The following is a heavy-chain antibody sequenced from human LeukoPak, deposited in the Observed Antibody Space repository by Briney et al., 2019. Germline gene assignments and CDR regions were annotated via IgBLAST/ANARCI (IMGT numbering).Heavy chain of an antibody. V-gene: IGHV4-39*01. CDR3: ARLTYTGSGSFPDF. J-gene: IGHJ4*02. CDR2: ISNTGTA. D-gene: IGHD3-10*01. CDR1: GGSVSGYGYY. Sequence: PSETLSLTCTVSGGSVSGYGYYWGWIRQPPGKGLEWIGTISNTGTAYHNASLESRVTISIDTSRNQFSLNLFSVTAADTAVFYCARLTYTGSGSFPDFWGQGVLVTVSS.